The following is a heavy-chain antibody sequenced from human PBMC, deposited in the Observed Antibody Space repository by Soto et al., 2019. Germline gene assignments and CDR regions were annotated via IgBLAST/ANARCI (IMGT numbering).Heavy chain of an antibody. CDR3: VRVPFCSDTNCYSRSIDV. V-gene: IGHV4-4*02. CDR1: SDSISRNRW. D-gene: IGHD2-15*01. CDR2: IYHSDST. Sequence: TSETLSLTYDVSSDSISRNRWWSWVRQPPGKGLEWIGEIYHSDSTNYNPSLESRVTISVDKSKNQFSLNLTSVTAADTAVYYCVRVPFCSDTNCYSRSIDVWGQGTMVTVSS. J-gene: IGHJ3*01.